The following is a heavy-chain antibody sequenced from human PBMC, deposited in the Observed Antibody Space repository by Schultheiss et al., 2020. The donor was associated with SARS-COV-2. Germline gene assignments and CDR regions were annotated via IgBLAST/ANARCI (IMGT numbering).Heavy chain of an antibody. J-gene: IGHJ4*02. Sequence: SETLSLTCTVSGGSISSYYWSWIRQPAGKGLEWIGRIYTSGSTNYNPSLKSRVTMSVDTSKNQFSLKLSSVTAADTAVYYCARGGYYGSGSYYDYWGQGTLVTVSS. CDR3: ARGGYYGSGSYYDY. V-gene: IGHV4-4*07. CDR1: GGSISSYY. D-gene: IGHD3-10*01. CDR2: IYTSGST.